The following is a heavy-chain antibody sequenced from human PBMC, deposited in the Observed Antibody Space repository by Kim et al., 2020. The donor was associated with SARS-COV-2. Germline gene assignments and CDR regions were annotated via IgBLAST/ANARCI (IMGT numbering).Heavy chain of an antibody. CDR3: ARIPVLQGWAGYYGMAV. CDR2: MNPNSGNT. Sequence: ASVKVSCKASGYTFTSYDINWVRQATGQGLEWMGWMNPNSGNTGYAQKFQGRVTMTRNTSISTAYMELSSLRSEDTAVYYCARIPVLQGWAGYYGMAVWGQGTTVTVSS. J-gene: IGHJ6*02. D-gene: IGHD1-1*01. V-gene: IGHV1-8*01. CDR1: GYTFTSYD.